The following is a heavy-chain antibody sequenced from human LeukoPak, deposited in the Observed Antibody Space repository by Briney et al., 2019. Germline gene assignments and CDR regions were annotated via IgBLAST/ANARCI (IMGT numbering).Heavy chain of an antibody. D-gene: IGHD3-10*01. CDR3: ARGWVRGVIAYYYYGTDV. J-gene: IGHJ6*04. V-gene: IGHV1-18*04. CDR1: GYTFTSYG. CDR2: ISAYNGNT. Sequence: GASVTVSCKAYGYTFTSYGISCVRQPPGQGLEWMGWISAYNGNTNYAQKLQGRVTMTTDTSTSTAYMELRSLRSDDTAVYYCARGWVRGVIAYYYYGTDVWGKGTTVTVSS.